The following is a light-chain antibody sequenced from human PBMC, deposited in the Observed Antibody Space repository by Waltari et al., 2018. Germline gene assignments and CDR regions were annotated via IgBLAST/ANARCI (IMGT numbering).Light chain of an antibody. V-gene: IGKV2-28*01. CDR1: QSLLHSNGYNY. Sequence: DTVTTQSPLSLPVTPGEPASIPCRSSQSLLHSNGYNYLDWYLQKPGQSPQLLIYLGSNRASGVPDRFSGSGSGTDFTLKISRVEAEDVGVYYCMQALQTPPTFGQGTKLEI. J-gene: IGKJ2*01. CDR2: LGS. CDR3: MQALQTPPT.